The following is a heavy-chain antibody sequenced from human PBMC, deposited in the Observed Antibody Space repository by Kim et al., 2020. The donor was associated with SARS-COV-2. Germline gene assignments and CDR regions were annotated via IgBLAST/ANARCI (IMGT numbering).Heavy chain of an antibody. CDR2: ISRSGDAT. D-gene: IGHD4-17*01. CDR3: AKGATVTALLGVYYHFYGMDV. CDR1: GFMFSSYA. V-gene: IGHV3-23*01. J-gene: IGHJ6*02. Sequence: GGSLRLSCAASGFMFSSYAMSWVRQTPGKGLEWVSSISRSGDATFYADSVKGRFTISRDSSKNTLFLQMSSLRAEDTAVYYCAKGATVTALLGVYYHFYGMDVWGQGTAVAVSS.